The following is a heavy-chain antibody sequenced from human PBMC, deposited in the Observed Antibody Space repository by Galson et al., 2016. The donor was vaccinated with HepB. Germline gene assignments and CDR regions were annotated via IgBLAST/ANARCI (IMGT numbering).Heavy chain of an antibody. J-gene: IGHJ6*04. CDR1: GGSISSGDYY. CDR3: ARGGKYCSGGNCYYYFYYGMDV. D-gene: IGHD2-15*01. CDR2: IYYRGST. V-gene: IGHV4-30-4*01. Sequence: TLSLTCTVSGGSISSGDYYWSWIRQPPGKGLEWIGYIYYRGSTYYNPSLKTRVTISVDTSKNQFSLKLSSVTAADTAVYYCARGGKYCSGGNCYYYFYYGMDVWGKGTTVTVSS.